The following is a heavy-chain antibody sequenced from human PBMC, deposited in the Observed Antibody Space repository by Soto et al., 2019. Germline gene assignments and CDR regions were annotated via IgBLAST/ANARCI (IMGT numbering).Heavy chain of an antibody. CDR3: TTDSSIYGSGSYYPIDY. Sequence: GSLRLSCAASGFTFSNAWMNWVRQAPGKGLEWVGRIKSKTDGGTTDYAAPVKGRFTISRDDSKNTLYLQMNSLKTEDTAVYYCTTDSSIYGSGSYYPIDYWGQGTLVTVSS. J-gene: IGHJ4*02. CDR2: IKSKTDGGTT. V-gene: IGHV3-15*07. CDR1: GFTFSNAW. D-gene: IGHD3-10*01.